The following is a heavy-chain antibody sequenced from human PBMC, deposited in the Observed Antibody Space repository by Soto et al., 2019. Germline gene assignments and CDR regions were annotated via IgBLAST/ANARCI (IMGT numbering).Heavy chain of an antibody. CDR3: XRDRSAMAYYYYYGMDV. J-gene: IGHJ6*02. V-gene: IGHV3-21*01. CDR2: ISSSSSYI. Sequence: KSGGSLRLSCAASGFTFSSYSMNWVRQAPGKGLEWVSSISSSSSYIYYADSVKGRFTISRDNAKNSLYLQMNSLRAEDTAVYYCXRDRSAMAYYYYYGMDVWGLGTTVTVSS. CDR1: GFTFSSYS. D-gene: IGHD5-18*01.